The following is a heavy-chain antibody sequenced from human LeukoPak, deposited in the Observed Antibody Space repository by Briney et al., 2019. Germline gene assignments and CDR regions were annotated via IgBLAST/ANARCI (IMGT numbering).Heavy chain of an antibody. Sequence: GGSLRLSCAASGFTISSYAMHWVRQAPGKGLEWVAVISYDGSNKYYADSVRGRFTISRDNSKNTLHLQMNSLRAEDTAVYYCARVALAGLLFDYWGQGTLVTVSS. J-gene: IGHJ4*02. CDR1: GFTISSYA. CDR2: ISYDGSNK. D-gene: IGHD6-19*01. V-gene: IGHV3-30-3*01. CDR3: ARVALAGLLFDY.